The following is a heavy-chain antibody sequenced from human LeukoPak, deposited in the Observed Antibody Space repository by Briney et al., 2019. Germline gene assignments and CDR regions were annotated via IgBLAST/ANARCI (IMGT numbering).Heavy chain of an antibody. CDR2: ISGSGGST. V-gene: IGHV3-23*01. D-gene: IGHD6-19*01. CDR1: GFTFSSYA. Sequence: GGSLRLTCAASGFTFSSYAMSWVRQAPGKGREWVSAISGSGGSTYYADSVKGRFTISRDNSKNTLYLQMNSLRAEDTAVYYCANTHYSSGGDYFDYWGQGTLVTVSS. J-gene: IGHJ4*02. CDR3: ANTHYSSGGDYFDY.